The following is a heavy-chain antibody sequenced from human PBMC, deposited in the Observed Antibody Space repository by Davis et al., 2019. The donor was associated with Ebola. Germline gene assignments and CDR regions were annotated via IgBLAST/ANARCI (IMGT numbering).Heavy chain of an antibody. Sequence: ASVKVSCKASGYTFTSYAMHWVRQAPGHRLEWMGWINDGNGNTKYSQKFQGRVTITRDTSASTAYMELSSLRSEDTAVYYCARWYGVAAALSWFDPWGQGTLVTVSS. CDR1: GYTFTSYA. CDR2: INDGNGNT. V-gene: IGHV1-3*01. CDR3: ARWYGVAAALSWFDP. D-gene: IGHD6-13*01. J-gene: IGHJ5*02.